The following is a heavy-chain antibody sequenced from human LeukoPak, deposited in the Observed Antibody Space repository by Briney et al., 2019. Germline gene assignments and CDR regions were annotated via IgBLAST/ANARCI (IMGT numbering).Heavy chain of an antibody. V-gene: IGHV3-30*05. Sequence: PGGSLRLSCAASGFTFSSYSMNWVRQAPGKGLEWVAVISYDGSNKYYADSVKGRFTISRDNSKNTLYLQMNSLRAEDTAVYYCARALRYYYYYMDVWGKGTTVTVSS. CDR1: GFTFSSYS. J-gene: IGHJ6*03. CDR3: ARALRYYYYYMDV. CDR2: ISYDGSNK.